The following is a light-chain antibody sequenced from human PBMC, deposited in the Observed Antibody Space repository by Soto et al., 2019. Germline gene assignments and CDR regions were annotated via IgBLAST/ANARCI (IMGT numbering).Light chain of an antibody. V-gene: IGLV2-14*01. CDR1: SSDVGAYNS. J-gene: IGLJ1*01. Sequence: QSVLNQPASVSGSPGQSIAISCTGTSSDVGAYNSVSWYQQYPGKAPKLMIHDVTNRPSGDSDRFSGSKSGNTASLTISGLQAEDEADYYCSSYTSSSSYVFGSGTKVTVL. CDR3: SSYTSSSSYV. CDR2: DVT.